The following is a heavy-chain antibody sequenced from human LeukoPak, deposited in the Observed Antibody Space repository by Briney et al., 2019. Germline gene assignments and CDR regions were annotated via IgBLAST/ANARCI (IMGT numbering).Heavy chain of an antibody. D-gene: IGHD2-2*01. Sequence: SETLSLTCAVYGGSFSGYYWSWIRQPPGKGLEWIGEINHSGSTNYNPSLKSRVTISVDTSKNQFSLKLSSVTAADTAVYYCARAPGQPAADFDYWGQGTLVTVSS. J-gene: IGHJ4*02. CDR1: GGSFSGYY. CDR3: ARAPGQPAADFDY. CDR2: INHSGST. V-gene: IGHV4-34*01.